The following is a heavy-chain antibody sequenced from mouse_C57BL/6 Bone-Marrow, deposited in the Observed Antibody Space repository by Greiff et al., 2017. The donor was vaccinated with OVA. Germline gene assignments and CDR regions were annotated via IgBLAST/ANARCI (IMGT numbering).Heavy chain of an antibody. CDR2: IYPGNSDT. J-gene: IGHJ4*01. D-gene: IGHD1-1*01. V-gene: IGHV1-5*01. CDR1: GYTFTSYW. Sequence: EVQRVESGTVLARPGASVKMSCKTSGYTFTSYWMHWVKQRPGQGLEWIGAIYPGNSDTSYNQKFKGKAKLTAVTSASTAYMELSSLTNEDSAVYYCKGGYYYGSSMYYWGQGTSVTVSS. CDR3: KGGYYYGSSMYY.